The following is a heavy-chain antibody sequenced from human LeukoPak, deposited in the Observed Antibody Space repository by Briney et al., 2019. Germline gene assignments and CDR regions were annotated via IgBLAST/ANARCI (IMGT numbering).Heavy chain of an antibody. CDR1: GYTFTGYY. CDR2: INPNSGGT. J-gene: IGHJ6*02. V-gene: IGHV1-2*02. CDR3: AREYYYDSSGYNYYGMDV. Sequence: ASVKVSCKASGYTFTGYYMHWVRQAPGQGLEWMGWINPNSGGTNYAQKFQGRVTMTRDTSISTAYMELSRLRSDDTAVYYCAREYYYDSSGYNYYGMDVWGQGTTVTVSS. D-gene: IGHD3-22*01.